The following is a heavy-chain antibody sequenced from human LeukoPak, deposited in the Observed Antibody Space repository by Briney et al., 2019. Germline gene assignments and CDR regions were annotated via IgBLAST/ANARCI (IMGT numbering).Heavy chain of an antibody. D-gene: IGHD3-10*01. CDR2: FDLEDGET. CDR1: GYTLTAVS. V-gene: IGHV1-24*01. J-gene: IGHJ4*02. Sequence: GASLKVSCKVSGYTLTAVSMHWGRQAPGQGVEWMGGFDLEDGETIYEQKFQGRVTMTEDTSTDTAYMELSSLRSEDTAVYYCALIRITMVRGVILGANFDYWGQGTLVTVSS. CDR3: ALIRITMVRGVILGANFDY.